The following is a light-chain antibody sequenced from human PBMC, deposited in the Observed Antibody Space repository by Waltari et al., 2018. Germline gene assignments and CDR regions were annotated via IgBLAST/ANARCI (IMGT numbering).Light chain of an antibody. CDR1: ALPKQF. V-gene: IGLV3-25*03. Sequence: SYELTQPPSVSVSPGHTARITCSGDALPKQFAYWYHQKPGQAPVVVIYKDTERPSGIPERFSGSSSGTTVTLTISGVQAEDEADYYCQSADSSGTYEVFGTGTKVTVL. J-gene: IGLJ1*01. CDR3: QSADSSGTYEV. CDR2: KDT.